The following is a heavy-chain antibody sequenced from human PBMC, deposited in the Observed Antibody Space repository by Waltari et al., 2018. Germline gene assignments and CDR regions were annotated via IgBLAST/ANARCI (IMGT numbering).Heavy chain of an antibody. D-gene: IGHD3-22*01. V-gene: IGHV3-7*01. Sequence: EVQLVESGGGLVQPGGSLRLPCAASGFPLSRYWMRWVRQAPGKGPEWVANIMTDGSEEYYVDSVRGQFTISRDNAKNSLYLQMNSLRPEDTAVYYCARDQWFAFDIWGHGTMVTVSS. CDR1: GFPLSRYW. J-gene: IGHJ3*02. CDR2: IMTDGSEE. CDR3: ARDQWFAFDI.